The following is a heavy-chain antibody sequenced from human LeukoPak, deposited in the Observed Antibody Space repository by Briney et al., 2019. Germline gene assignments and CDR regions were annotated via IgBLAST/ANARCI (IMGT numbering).Heavy chain of an antibody. V-gene: IGHV3-23*01. D-gene: IGHD2/OR15-2a*01. CDR3: ARKYTTYYYMDV. J-gene: IGHJ6*03. Sequence: GGSLRLSCAASGFTFSSYAMSWVRQAPGKGLGWVSGSGGSTYYADSVKGRFTIARHNAKNSLYLQMNSLRAEDTAVYYCARKYTTYYYMDVCGKGNTVTISS. CDR1: GFTFSSYA. CDR2: GSGGST.